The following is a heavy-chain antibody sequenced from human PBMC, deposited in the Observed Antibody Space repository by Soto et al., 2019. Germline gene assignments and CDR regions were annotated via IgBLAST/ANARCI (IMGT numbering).Heavy chain of an antibody. V-gene: IGHV3-23*01. CDR2: ISATGGGT. CDR3: AKDRRAGGNSAFYFDF. Sequence: GSLRLSYAASEFKFSNYAMSWVRQAPGKGLEWVSLISATGGGTYYADSVKGRFTISRDNSHNTLYLQVHSLTAEDTAVYYCAKDRRAGGNSAFYFDFWGQGAQVTVSS. D-gene: IGHD3-16*01. J-gene: IGHJ4*02. CDR1: EFKFSNYA.